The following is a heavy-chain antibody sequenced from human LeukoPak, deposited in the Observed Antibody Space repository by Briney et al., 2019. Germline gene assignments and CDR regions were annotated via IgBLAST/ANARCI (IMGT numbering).Heavy chain of an antibody. J-gene: IGHJ4*02. CDR2: IYSNGGST. CDR3: ARAEKGALDY. CDR1: GFTFSNYA. D-gene: IGHD1-14*01. Sequence: GGSLRLSCAASGFTFSNYAMHWVRQAPGKGLEYVSTIYSNGGSTYYADSVKGRFTISRDNSKNTLYLQMGSLRAEDMAVYYCARAEKGALDYWGQGTLVTVSS. V-gene: IGHV3-64*02.